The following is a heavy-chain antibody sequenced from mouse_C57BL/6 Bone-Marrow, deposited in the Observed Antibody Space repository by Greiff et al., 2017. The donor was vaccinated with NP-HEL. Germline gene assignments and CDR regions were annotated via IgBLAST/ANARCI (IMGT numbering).Heavy chain of an antibody. CDR2: IYPGDGDT. CDR3: ARGITTASY. J-gene: IGHJ3*01. Sequence: VQLQESGPELVKPGASVKISCKASGYAFSSSWMNWVKQRPGKGLEWIGRIYPGDGDTNYNGKFKGKATLTADKSSSTAYMQLSSLTSEDSAVYFCARGITTASYWGQGTLVTVSA. CDR1: GYAFSSSW. V-gene: IGHV1-82*01. D-gene: IGHD1-2*01.